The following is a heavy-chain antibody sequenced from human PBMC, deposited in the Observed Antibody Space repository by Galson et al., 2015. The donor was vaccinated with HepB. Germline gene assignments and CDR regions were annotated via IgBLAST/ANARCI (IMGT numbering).Heavy chain of an antibody. V-gene: IGHV1-69*13. CDR1: GGTFSSYA. D-gene: IGHD3-3*01. J-gene: IGHJ6*03. CDR3: ARGYDFWSGQNDYYMDV. Sequence: SVKVSCKASGGTFSSYAISWVRQAPGQGLEWMGGIIPIFGTANYAQKFQGRVTITADESTSTAYMELSSLRSEDTAVYYCARGYDFWSGQNDYYMDVWGKGTTVTVSS. CDR2: IIPIFGTA.